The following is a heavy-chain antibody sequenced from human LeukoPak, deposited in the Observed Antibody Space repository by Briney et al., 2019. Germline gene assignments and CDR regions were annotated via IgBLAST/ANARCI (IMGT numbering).Heavy chain of an antibody. CDR2: LSGSGVST. V-gene: IGHV3-23*01. CDR3: TSRYCSTSNCYSFDN. J-gene: IGHJ3*02. CDR1: GFTFNIYV. Sequence: PGGSLRLSCAASGFTFNIYVMSWVRQAPGKGLEWVSSLSGSGVSTYYADSVKGRFTFSRDNSKSTLYLQMNSLRVEDTAVYYCTSRYCSTSNCYSFDNWGQGTMVTVSS. D-gene: IGHD2-2*01.